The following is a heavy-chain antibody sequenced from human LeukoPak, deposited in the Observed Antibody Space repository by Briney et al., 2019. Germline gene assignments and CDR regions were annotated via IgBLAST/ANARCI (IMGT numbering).Heavy chain of an antibody. J-gene: IGHJ4*02. CDR2: IWYDGSNK. CDR1: GFTFSSYG. Sequence: PGGSLRLSCAASGFTFSSYGMHWVRQAPGKGLEWVAVIWYDGSNKYYADSVKGRFTISRDNSKNTLYLQMNGLRAEDTAVYYCAKGYSGTPGLDYWGQGTLVTVSS. D-gene: IGHD1-26*01. V-gene: IGHV3-33*06. CDR3: AKGYSGTPGLDY.